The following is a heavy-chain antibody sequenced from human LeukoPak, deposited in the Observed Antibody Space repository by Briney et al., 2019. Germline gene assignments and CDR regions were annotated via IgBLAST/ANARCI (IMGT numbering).Heavy chain of an antibody. CDR3: ARRGIVGARGGALKPLRRFDY. Sequence: ASVKVSCKASGYTFTGYYMHWVRQAPGQGLEWMGWINPNSGGTNYAQKFQGRVTMTRDTSISTAYMELSRLRSDDTAVYYCARRGIVGARGGALKPLRRFDYWGQGTLVTVSS. V-gene: IGHV1-2*02. CDR1: GYTFTGYY. J-gene: IGHJ4*02. D-gene: IGHD1-26*01. CDR2: INPNSGGT.